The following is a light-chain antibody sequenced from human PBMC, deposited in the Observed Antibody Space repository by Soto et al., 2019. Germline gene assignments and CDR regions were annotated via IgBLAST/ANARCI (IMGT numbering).Light chain of an antibody. CDR3: QQRITWPLT. V-gene: IGKV3-11*01. CDR2: DAS. Sequence: EIVLTQSPATLSLSPLESASLSCIASQSVAGYLAWYQQKPGQTPRLLIYDASNRATGIPARFSGSGSGTDFTLTISSLEPEDFAVYYCQQRITWPLTFGGGTKVDIK. J-gene: IGKJ4*01. CDR1: QSVAGY.